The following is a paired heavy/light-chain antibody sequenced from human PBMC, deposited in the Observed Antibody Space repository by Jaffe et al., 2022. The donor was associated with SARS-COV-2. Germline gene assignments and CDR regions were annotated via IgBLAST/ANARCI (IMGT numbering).Light chain of an antibody. V-gene: IGKV1-39*01. Sequence: DIQMTQSPSSLSASVGDRVTITCRASQTISSYLNWFQQKPGKAPKVLIYAASSLQGGVPSRFSGSGSGTDFTLTISSLQPEDFATYYCQQTYSTPITFGQGTRLEIK. J-gene: IGKJ5*01. CDR1: QTISSY. CDR2: AAS. CDR3: QQTYSTPIT.
Heavy chain of an antibody. J-gene: IGHJ6*03. CDR2: ISSSSSSI. V-gene: IGHV3-48*01. D-gene: IGHD3-10*01. CDR1: GFSFSSYS. CDR3: AREGVSRVYYSYMDV. Sequence: EVQLVESGGGLVQTGGSLRLSCGASGFSFSSYSMNWVRQAPGKGLEWVSYISSSSSSIYYADAVKGRFTISRDNAKSSLFLQMNSLRGEDTAVYYCAREGVSRVYYSYMDVWGKGTTVTVSS.